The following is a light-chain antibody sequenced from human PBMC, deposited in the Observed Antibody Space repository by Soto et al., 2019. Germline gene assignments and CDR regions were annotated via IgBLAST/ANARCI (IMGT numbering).Light chain of an antibody. CDR3: QQRGSWPPQIT. Sequence: EIVLTQSPATLSLSPGERATLSCRASQSVSSYLAWYQQKPGQAPRLLIYDASNRATGIPARFSGSGSGTDFTLTINSLEPEDFAVYYFQQRGSWPPQITFGQGTRLEIK. CDR2: DAS. J-gene: IGKJ5*01. V-gene: IGKV3-11*01. CDR1: QSVSSY.